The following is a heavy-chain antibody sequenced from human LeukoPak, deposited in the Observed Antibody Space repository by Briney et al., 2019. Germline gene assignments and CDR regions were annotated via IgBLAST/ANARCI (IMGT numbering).Heavy chain of an antibody. J-gene: IGHJ4*02. V-gene: IGHV3-73*01. D-gene: IGHD2-15*01. CDR3: TAPGSGRIY. CDR1: GFTFSGSA. Sequence: GGSLRLSCAASGFTFSGSAMHWVRQASGKGLEWVGRIRSKANSYATAYAASVKGRFTISRDDSKNTAYLQMNSLKTEDTAVYYCTAPGSGRIYWGQGTLVTVSS. CDR2: IRSKANSYAT.